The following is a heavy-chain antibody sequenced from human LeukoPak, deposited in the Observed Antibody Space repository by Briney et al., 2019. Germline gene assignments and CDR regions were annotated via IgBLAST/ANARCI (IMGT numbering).Heavy chain of an antibody. CDR1: GYTFTGNY. J-gene: IGHJ4*02. Sequence: ASVKVSCKASGYTFTGNYMHWVRQAPGQGLEWMGWISAYNGNTNYAQKLQGRVTMTTDTSTSTAYMELSRLRSDDTAVYYCAREMGSGAPGYWGQGTLVTVSS. CDR2: ISAYNGNT. D-gene: IGHD3-16*01. CDR3: AREMGSGAPGY. V-gene: IGHV1-18*04.